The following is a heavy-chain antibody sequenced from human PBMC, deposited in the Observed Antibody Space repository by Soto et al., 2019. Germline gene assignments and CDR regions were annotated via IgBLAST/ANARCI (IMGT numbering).Heavy chain of an antibody. V-gene: IGHV3-15*01. Sequence: TGGSLRLSCAASGFTFSNAWMSWVRQAPGKGLEWVGRIKSKTDGGTTDYAAPVKGRFTISRDDSKNTLYLQMNSLKTEDTAVYYCTTDSVASYCSSTSCYEANWFGPWGQGTLVTVSS. J-gene: IGHJ5*02. D-gene: IGHD2-2*01. CDR3: TTDSVASYCSSTSCYEANWFGP. CDR1: GFTFSNAW. CDR2: IKSKTDGGTT.